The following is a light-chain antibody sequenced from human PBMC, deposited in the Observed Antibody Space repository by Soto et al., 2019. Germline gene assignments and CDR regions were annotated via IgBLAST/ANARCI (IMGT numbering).Light chain of an antibody. CDR3: QQSNTYLCT. CDR1: QSIRGW. Sequence: DIQMTQSPSTLSASVGDRVNITCRASQSIRGWLAWYQKKPGKAPKVLIYGASRLPSGVPSRFSGSGSETEFTLTISDLQPDDFETYYCQQSNTYLCTFGQGTKVDIK. V-gene: IGKV1-5*01. CDR2: GAS. J-gene: IGKJ2*02.